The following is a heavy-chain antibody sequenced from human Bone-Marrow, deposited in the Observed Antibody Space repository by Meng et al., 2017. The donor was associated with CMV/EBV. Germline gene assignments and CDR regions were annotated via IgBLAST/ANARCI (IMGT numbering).Heavy chain of an antibody. D-gene: IGHD3-3*01. J-gene: IGHJ6*02. Sequence: GGSLRLSCAASGFTVSSNYMSWVRQAPGKGLEWVSVIYSGGSTYYADSVKGRFTISRDNSKNTLYLQMNSLRAEDTAVYYCARVRRPLRFLEWFYGMGVWGQGPTVTVSS. V-gene: IGHV3-53*01. CDR1: GFTVSSNY. CDR2: IYSGGST. CDR3: ARVRRPLRFLEWFYGMGV.